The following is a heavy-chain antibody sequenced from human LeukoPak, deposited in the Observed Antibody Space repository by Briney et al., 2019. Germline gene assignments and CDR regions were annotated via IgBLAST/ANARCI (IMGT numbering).Heavy chain of an antibody. CDR1: GFNISIHY. J-gene: IGHJ6*02. CDR3: VIDPFFYYFVDV. Sequence: PGGSLRLSCSASGFNISIHYMNWIRQAPGKGREFVSAIHHDESGAFYADSVKGRFIISRDNSKSILYLEMSGLKAEDTGVYYCVIDPFFYYFVDVWGQGTTVTVSS. D-gene: IGHD3-10*02. V-gene: IGHV3-64D*09. CDR2: IHHDESGA.